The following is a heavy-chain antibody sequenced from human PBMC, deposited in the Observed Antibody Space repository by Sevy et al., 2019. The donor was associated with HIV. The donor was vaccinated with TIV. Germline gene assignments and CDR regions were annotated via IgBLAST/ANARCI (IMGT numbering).Heavy chain of an antibody. D-gene: IGHD3-22*01. CDR3: ARPADYDDSSGSLD. Sequence: GESLKISCKGSGYTFTRHWIGWVRQMPGKGLEWMGLIYPGDSDPRYSPRYSPSFQGQVTISSDKSSTTAYLQWSSLKASVTAIYYCARPADYDDSSGSLDWGQGTLVTVSS. J-gene: IGHJ4*02. CDR2: IYPGDSDP. V-gene: IGHV5-51*01. CDR1: GYTFTRHW.